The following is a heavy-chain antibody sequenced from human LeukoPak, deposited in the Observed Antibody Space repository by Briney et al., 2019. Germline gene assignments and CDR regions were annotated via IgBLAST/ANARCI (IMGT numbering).Heavy chain of an antibody. V-gene: IGHV3-23*01. CDR2: IRGSGDNT. CDR3: AKKAMGANGVPYDMDV. Sequence: GGSLRLSCAASGFSFSNYVMSWVRQAPGRGLEWVSTIRGSGDNTYYADSVEGRFTISRDNSKNMLYLQMNSLRVEDTAVYYCAKKAMGANGVPYDMDVWGQGTTVTVSS. D-gene: IGHD1-26*01. CDR1: GFSFSNYV. J-gene: IGHJ6*02.